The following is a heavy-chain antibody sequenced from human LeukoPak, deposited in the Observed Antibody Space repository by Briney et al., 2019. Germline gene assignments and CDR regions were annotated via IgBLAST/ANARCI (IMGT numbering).Heavy chain of an antibody. CDR1: GFTFRSYA. Sequence: GGSLRLSCAASGFTFRSYAMSWVRQAPGKGLEWVSTISGSGGSTYYADSVQGRFTISRDTSKNTLYLQMNSLRAEDTAIYFCARIVATTGLVYWGQGTLVTVSS. J-gene: IGHJ4*02. CDR3: ARIVATTGLVY. CDR2: ISGSGGST. V-gene: IGHV3-23*01. D-gene: IGHD4-11*01.